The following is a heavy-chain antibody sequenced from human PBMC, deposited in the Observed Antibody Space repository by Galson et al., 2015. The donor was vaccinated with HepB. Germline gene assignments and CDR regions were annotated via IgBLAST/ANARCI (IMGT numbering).Heavy chain of an antibody. J-gene: IGHJ3*02. Sequence: SLRLSCAASGFIFSDYEMNWVRQAPGKGLEWVSYISSSGSSIYYADSVKGRFTISRDNAKNSLYLQLNSLTAEDTAVYYCARETVLYGSGSPAFDIWGQGTMVTVSS. D-gene: IGHD3-10*01. CDR3: ARETVLYGSGSPAFDI. V-gene: IGHV3-48*03. CDR1: GFIFSDYE. CDR2: ISSSGSSI.